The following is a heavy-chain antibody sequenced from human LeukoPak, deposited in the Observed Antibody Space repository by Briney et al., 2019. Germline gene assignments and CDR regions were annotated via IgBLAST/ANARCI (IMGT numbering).Heavy chain of an antibody. CDR3: ARAREDYYDSSGYPLDY. Sequence: SETLSLTCAVYGGSFSGYYWSWIRQPPGKGLEWIGEINHSGSTNYNPSLKSRVTISVDTSKNQFSLKLSSVTAADTAVYYCARAREDYYDSSGYPLDYWGQGTLVTVSS. CDR1: GGSFSGYY. V-gene: IGHV4-34*01. D-gene: IGHD3-22*01. CDR2: INHSGST. J-gene: IGHJ4*02.